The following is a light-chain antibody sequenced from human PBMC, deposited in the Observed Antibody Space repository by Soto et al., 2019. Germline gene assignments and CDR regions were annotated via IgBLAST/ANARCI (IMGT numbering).Light chain of an antibody. CDR3: QQFNDFPLT. V-gene: IGKV1D-13*01. Sequence: IQLTQSPSSLSASVGDRVTITCRAGQDISSALAWYQQKPGKAPKLLLYDASSLDAGVPSRFSGSGSGTDCTLRITSLRPEDFAIYYCQQFNDFPLTFGGGTKVQIK. CDR1: QDISSA. CDR2: DAS. J-gene: IGKJ4*01.